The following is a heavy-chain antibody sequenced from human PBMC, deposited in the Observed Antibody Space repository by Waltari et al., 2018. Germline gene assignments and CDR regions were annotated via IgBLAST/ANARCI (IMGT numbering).Heavy chain of an antibody. Sequence: QVQLQESGPGLMKPSQTLSLTCTVSGGSISSGSYYWSWIRQPAGKGLEWIGRIYTSGSTNYNPSLKSRVTISVDTSKNQFSLKLSSVTAADTAVYYCAREGLYDSSGSFPYWGQGTLVTVSS. CDR1: GGSISSGSYY. CDR2: IYTSGST. V-gene: IGHV4-61*02. J-gene: IGHJ4*02. CDR3: AREGLYDSSGSFPY. D-gene: IGHD3-22*01.